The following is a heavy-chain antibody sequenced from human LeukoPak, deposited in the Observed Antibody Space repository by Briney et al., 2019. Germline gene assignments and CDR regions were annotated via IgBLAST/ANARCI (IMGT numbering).Heavy chain of an antibody. J-gene: IGHJ4*02. CDR2: IYHSGST. V-gene: IGHV4-30-2*01. CDR1: GGSISSGGYS. CDR3: ARDRWLGEWYSSSWYGFDY. Sequence: KPSETLSLTCAVSGGSISSGGYSWSWIRQPPGKGLEWIGYIYHSGSTYYNPSLKSRVTISVDRSKNQFSLKLSSVTAADTAVYYCARDRWLGEWYSSSWYGFDYWGQGTLVTVSS. D-gene: IGHD6-13*01.